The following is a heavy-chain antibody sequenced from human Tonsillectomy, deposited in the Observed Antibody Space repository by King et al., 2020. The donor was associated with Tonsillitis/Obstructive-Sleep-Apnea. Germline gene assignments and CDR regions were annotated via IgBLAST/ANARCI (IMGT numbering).Heavy chain of an antibody. CDR1: GFTFSSYA. V-gene: IGHV3-23*04. CDR3: AKDWLGDIVVVPAPNWFDP. CDR2: ISGSGGST. D-gene: IGHD2-2*01. Sequence: VQLVESGGGLVPGGSLRLSCAASGFTFSSYAMSWVRQAPGKGLEWVSAISGSGGSTYYADSVKGRFTISRDNSKNTLYLQMNSLRAEDTAVYYCAKDWLGDIVVVPAPNWFDPWGQGTLVTVSS. J-gene: IGHJ5*02.